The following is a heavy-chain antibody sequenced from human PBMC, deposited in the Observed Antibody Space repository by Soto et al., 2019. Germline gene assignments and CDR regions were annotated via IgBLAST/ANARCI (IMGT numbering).Heavy chain of an antibody. D-gene: IGHD3-22*01. CDR3: ARCYDSGGYYFDY. V-gene: IGHV1-46*01. CDR2: INPSGGST. J-gene: IGHJ4*02. CDR1: GYTFTSYY. Sequence: QVQLVQSGAEVKKPGASVKVSCKASGYTFTSYYMHWVRQAPGQGLEWMGGINPSGGSTSYAQRCQGRVTMPRDTSTSTVYMALSSLRSEETAVYYCARCYDSGGYYFDYWGQGTLVTVSS.